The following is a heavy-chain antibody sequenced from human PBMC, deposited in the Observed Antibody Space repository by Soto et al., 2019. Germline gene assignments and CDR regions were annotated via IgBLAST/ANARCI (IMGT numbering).Heavy chain of an antibody. CDR2: IDGSGGIT. D-gene: IGHD3-10*01. Sequence: PVGSLRLSCAASGFTFGTTDMSWVRQAPGEGPEWVSTIDGSGGITYYADSVKGRFTISRDNSRNTVYLQMNSLRGDDTALYYCVKNSGWFNTWGQGALVTVSS. V-gene: IGHV3-23*01. CDR1: GFTFGTTD. CDR3: VKNSGWFNT. J-gene: IGHJ5*02.